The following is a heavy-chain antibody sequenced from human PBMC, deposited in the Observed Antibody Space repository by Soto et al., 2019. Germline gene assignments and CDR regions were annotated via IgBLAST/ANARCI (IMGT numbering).Heavy chain of an antibody. CDR1: GGSLTDNY. D-gene: IGHD5-12*01. J-gene: IGHJ3*02. Sequence: PSETLSLTCTVSGGSLTDNYCSWVRQPPGKGLEWIGFIHSSGTTSYNSSLRSRVTISLDTSRHQISLKLNSVTAADTAVYYCARHLMGLRSAFDIWGQGTMVTVSS. CDR2: IHSSGTT. V-gene: IGHV4-59*08. CDR3: ARHLMGLRSAFDI.